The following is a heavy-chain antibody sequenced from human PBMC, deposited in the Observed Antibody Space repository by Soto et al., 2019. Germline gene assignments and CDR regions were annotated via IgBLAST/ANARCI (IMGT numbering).Heavy chain of an antibody. J-gene: IGHJ4*02. D-gene: IGHD2-15*01. CDR3: ARGVVVVAATLFDY. V-gene: IGHV2-70*01. Sequence: SGPTLVNPTQTLTLTCTFSGFSLSTSGMCVSWIRQPPGKALEWLALIDWDDDKYYSTSLKTRLTISKDTSRNRVVLTMTNMDPVDTATYYCARGVVVVAATLFDYWGQGTLVTVS. CDR2: IDWDDDK. CDR1: GFSLSTSGMC.